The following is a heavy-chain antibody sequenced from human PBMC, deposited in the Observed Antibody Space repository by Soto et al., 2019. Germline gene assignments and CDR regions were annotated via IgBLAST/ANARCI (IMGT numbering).Heavy chain of an antibody. V-gene: IGHV3-9*01. CDR3: AKVGRRGYYYGSGTDIGIYRGAFDI. J-gene: IGHJ3*02. CDR1: GFTFDDYA. D-gene: IGHD3-10*01. CDR2: ISWNSGSI. Sequence: GGSLRLSCAASGFTFDDYAMHWVRQAPGKGLEWVSGISWNSGSIGYADSVKGRFTISRDNAKNSLYLQMNSRRAEDTALYYCAKVGRRGYYYGSGTDIGIYRGAFDIWGQGTMVTVSS.